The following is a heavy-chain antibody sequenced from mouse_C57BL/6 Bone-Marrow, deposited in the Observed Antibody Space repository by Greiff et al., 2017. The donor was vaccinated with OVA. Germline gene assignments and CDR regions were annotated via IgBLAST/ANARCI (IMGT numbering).Heavy chain of an antibody. CDR3: AKKRGFYYYGSLWYFDV. CDR1: GFSLTSYG. V-gene: IGHV2-5*01. Sequence: VQLQQSGPGLVQPSQSLSITCTVSGFSLTSYGVHWVRQSPGKGLEWLGVIWRGGSTDYNAAFMSRLSITKDNSKSQVFFKMNSLQADDTAIYYCAKKRGFYYYGSLWYFDVWGTGTTVTVSS. D-gene: IGHD1-1*01. CDR2: IWRGGST. J-gene: IGHJ1*03.